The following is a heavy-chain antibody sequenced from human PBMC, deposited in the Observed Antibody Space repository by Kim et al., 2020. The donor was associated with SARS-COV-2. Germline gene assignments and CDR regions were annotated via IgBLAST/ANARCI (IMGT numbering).Heavy chain of an antibody. CDR3: ARDGADYYDSSGYYYGY. D-gene: IGHD3-22*01. J-gene: IGHJ4*02. V-gene: IGHV4-34*01. Sequence: LKSRVTISVDTSKNQFSLKLSSVTAADTAVYYCARDGADYYDSSGYYYGYWGQGTLVTVSS.